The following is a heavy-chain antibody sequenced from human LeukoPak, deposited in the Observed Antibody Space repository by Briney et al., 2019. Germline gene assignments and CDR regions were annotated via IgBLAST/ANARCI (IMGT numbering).Heavy chain of an antibody. CDR1: GFTFSSYT. J-gene: IGHJ4*02. V-gene: IGHV3-23*01. Sequence: GGSLRLSCAASGFTFSSYTMIWVRQAPGKGLAWVSGIDSSGTKTTYADSVKGRFTISRDNPRNTLYLQMNSLRAEDTAVYYCAKDETGFLNYFHYWGQGALVTVSS. CDR2: IDSSGTKT. CDR3: AKDETGFLNYFHY. D-gene: IGHD3-3*01.